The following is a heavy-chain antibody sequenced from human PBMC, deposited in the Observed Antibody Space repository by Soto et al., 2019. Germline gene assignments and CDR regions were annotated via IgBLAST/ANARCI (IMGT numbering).Heavy chain of an antibody. J-gene: IGHJ5*02. Sequence: QVQLVESGGGVVQPGKSLRLSCVASGFAFSNFAMHWVRQAPGKGLEWVAVMSFDGNNQYYADSVKGRFTVSRDNSKNTVWLQMNSLRAADSSVYYCAKDSVHNLYRTSSLEDCFGPWGQGTLVTVSS. CDR3: AKDSVHNLYRTSSLEDCFGP. V-gene: IGHV3-30*18. CDR2: MSFDGNNQ. CDR1: GFAFSNFA. D-gene: IGHD6-6*01.